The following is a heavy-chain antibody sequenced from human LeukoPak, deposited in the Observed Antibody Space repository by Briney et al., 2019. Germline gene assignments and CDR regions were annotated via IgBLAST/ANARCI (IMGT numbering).Heavy chain of an antibody. J-gene: IGHJ4*02. CDR3: ARDGAGDFFGY. CDR1: GGSISSGRYS. D-gene: IGHD3-16*01. Sequence: SQTLSLTCTVSGGSISSGRYSWSWIRQPAEKGLEWIGRIYTSGSTNYNPSLKSRVTISVDTSKNQFSLKLSSVTAADTAVYYCARDGAGDFFGYWGQGTLVTVSS. V-gene: IGHV4-61*02. CDR2: IYTSGST.